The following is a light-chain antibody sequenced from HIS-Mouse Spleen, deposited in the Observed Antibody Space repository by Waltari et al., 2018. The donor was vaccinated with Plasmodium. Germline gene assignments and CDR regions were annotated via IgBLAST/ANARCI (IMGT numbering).Light chain of an antibody. Sequence: SYELTQPPSVSVSPGQTASINCSGDKLGDEYACWYQQKPGQSPVLVIYQDSKRPSGIPERFSGSNSGNTATLTISGTQAMDEADYYCQAWDSSTDYVFGTGTKVTVL. CDR3: QAWDSSTDYV. J-gene: IGLJ1*01. CDR2: QDS. CDR1: KLGDEY. V-gene: IGLV3-1*01.